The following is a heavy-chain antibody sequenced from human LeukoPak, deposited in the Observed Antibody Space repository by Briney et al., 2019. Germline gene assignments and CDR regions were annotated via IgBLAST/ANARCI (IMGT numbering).Heavy chain of an antibody. CDR2: FDPEDGET. CDR3: ARNMVTTTWFDP. Sequence: VSVKVSCKVSGYTLTELSMHWVRQAPGKGLEWMGGFDPEDGETIYAQKFQGRVTMTEDTSTDTAYMELSSLRSEDTAVYYCARNMVTTTWFDPWGREPWSPSPQ. J-gene: IGHJ5*02. D-gene: IGHD4-17*01. V-gene: IGHV1-24*01. CDR1: GYTLTELS.